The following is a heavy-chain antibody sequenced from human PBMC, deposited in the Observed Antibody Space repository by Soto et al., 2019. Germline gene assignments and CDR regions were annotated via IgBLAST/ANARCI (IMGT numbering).Heavy chain of an antibody. J-gene: IGHJ4*02. CDR3: ASKKPLGTDLGSGDIRRYFDY. Sequence: AETLSLTCAVYGGSFSGYYWTWIRQPPGKGLEWIGYIYYSGSTNYNPSLKSRVTISVDTSNNQSSLNLSSVPAGDKAVYYCASKKPLGTDLGSGDIRRYFDYWGQGTLVTVSS. CDR1: GGSFSGYY. V-gene: IGHV4-59*01. D-gene: IGHD3-3*01. CDR2: IYYSGST.